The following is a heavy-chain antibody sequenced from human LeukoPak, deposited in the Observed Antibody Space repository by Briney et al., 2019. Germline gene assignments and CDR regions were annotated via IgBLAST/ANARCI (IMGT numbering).Heavy chain of an antibody. CDR1: GYTFTSYG. CDR3: ARGYCSGGRCYDILNYQYGMDA. CDR2: ISVYNGNT. J-gene: IGHJ6*02. Sequence: ASVKVPCKASGYTFTSYGISWVRQAPGQGPEWMGWISVYNGNTNYAQRLQGRVTMTTDTSTSTAYMELRSLRSDDTAVYYCARGYCSGGRCYDILNYQYGMDARGQGTTVTVSS. D-gene: IGHD2-15*01. V-gene: IGHV1-18*01.